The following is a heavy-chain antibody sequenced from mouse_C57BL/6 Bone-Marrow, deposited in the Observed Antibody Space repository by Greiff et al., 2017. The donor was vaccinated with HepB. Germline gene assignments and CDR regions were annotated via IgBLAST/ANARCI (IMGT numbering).Heavy chain of an antibody. D-gene: IGHD1-1*01. J-gene: IGHJ3*01. CDR2: IYPGSGST. CDR3: ARPYYYGSSYFAY. CDR1: GYTFTSYW. V-gene: IGHV1-55*01. Sequence: VQLQQSGAELVKPGASVKMSCKASGYTFTSYWITWVKQRPGQGLEWIGDIYPGSGSTNYNEKFKSKATLTVDTSSSTAYMQLSSLTSEDSAVYYCARPYYYGSSYFAYWGQGTLVTVSA.